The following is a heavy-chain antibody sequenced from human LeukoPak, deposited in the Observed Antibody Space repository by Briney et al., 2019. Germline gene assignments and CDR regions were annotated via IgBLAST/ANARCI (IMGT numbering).Heavy chain of an antibody. J-gene: IGHJ4*02. D-gene: IGHD6-13*01. CDR3: ARGTAAAELDY. CDR2: IYYSGST. Sequence: SETLSLTCTVSGGSISSGGYYWSWIRQHRGKGLEWIGYIYYSGSTYYNPSLKSRVTISVDTSKNQFSLKLSSVTAADTAVYYCARGTAAAELDYWGQGTLVTVSS. V-gene: IGHV4-31*03. CDR1: GGSISSGGYY.